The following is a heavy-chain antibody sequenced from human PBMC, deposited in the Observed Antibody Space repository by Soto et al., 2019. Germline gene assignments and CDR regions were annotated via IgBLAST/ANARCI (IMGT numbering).Heavy chain of an antibody. V-gene: IGHV3-33*01. D-gene: IGHD6-19*01. CDR3: AREAVAGFYYFDY. CDR2: IWYDGSNK. CDR1: GFTFSSYG. Sequence: QVQLVESGGGVVQPGRSLSLSCAASGFTFSSYGMHWVRQAPGKGLEWVAVIWYDGSNKYYADSVKGRFTISRDNSKNTLYLQMNSLRAEDTAVYYCAREAVAGFYYFDYWGQGTLVTVSS. J-gene: IGHJ4*02.